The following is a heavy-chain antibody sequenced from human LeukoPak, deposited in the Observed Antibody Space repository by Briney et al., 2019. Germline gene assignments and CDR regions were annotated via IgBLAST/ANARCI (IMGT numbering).Heavy chain of an antibody. CDR3: ARITPGFGCYFDD. D-gene: IGHD3-10*01. J-gene: IGHJ4*02. CDR1: GYTFTHYY. CDR2: INPNSGGT. Sequence: GASVTVSCLASGYTFTHYYMLLLRQAPGQGLEWMGWINPNSGGTNYAQKFQGRVTMNRDTSISTAYMELSRLRSDDTAVYYCARITPGFGCYFDDWGQGTLVTVSS. V-gene: IGHV1-2*02.